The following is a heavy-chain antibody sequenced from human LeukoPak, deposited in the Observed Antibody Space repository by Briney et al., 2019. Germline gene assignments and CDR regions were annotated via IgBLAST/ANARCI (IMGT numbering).Heavy chain of an antibody. J-gene: IGHJ4*02. CDR1: RFTFSSYS. D-gene: IGHD5-18*01. CDR2: ISSSSSTI. Sequence: GGSLRLSCAASRFTFSSYSMNWVRQAPGKGLEWVSYISSSSSTIYYADSVKGRFTISRDNAKNSLYLQMNSLRAEDTAVYYCARGRGYSYGYVGNFDYWGQGTLVTVSS. CDR3: ARGRGYSYGYVGNFDY. V-gene: IGHV3-48*01.